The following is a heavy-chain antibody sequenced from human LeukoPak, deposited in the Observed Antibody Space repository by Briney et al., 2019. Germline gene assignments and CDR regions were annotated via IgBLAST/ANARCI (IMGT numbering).Heavy chain of an antibody. CDR2: ISGSGGST. CDR3: AHSPSWGGGDYFDYYFDY. D-gene: IGHD4-17*01. J-gene: IGHJ4*02. CDR1: GFTFSSYA. Sequence: GGSLRLSCAASGFTFSSYAMSWVRQAPGKGLEWVSAISGSGGSTYYADSVKGRFTISRDNSKNTLYLQMNSLRAEDTAVYYCAHSPSWGGGDYFDYYFDYWGQGTLVTVSS. V-gene: IGHV3-23*01.